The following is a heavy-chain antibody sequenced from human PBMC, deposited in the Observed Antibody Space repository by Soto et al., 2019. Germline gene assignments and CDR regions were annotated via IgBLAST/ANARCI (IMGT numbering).Heavy chain of an antibody. D-gene: IGHD2-15*01. CDR2: MNPNSGNT. Sequence: ASVKVSCKASGYTFTSYDINWVRQATGQGLEWMGWMNPNSGNTGYAQKFQGRVTMTRNTSISTAYMELSSLRSEDTAVYYCARGARYCSGGSCGYYYYMDVWGKGTTVTVSS. CDR1: GYTFTSYD. J-gene: IGHJ6*03. V-gene: IGHV1-8*01. CDR3: ARGARYCSGGSCGYYYYMDV.